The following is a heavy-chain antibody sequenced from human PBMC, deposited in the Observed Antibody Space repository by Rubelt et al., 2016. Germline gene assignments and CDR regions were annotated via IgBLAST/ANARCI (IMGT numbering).Heavy chain of an antibody. D-gene: IGHD3-16*01. CDR3: GRVTGGSSDY. J-gene: IGHJ4*02. CDR1: GGSFSGYY. V-gene: IGHV4-34*01. CDR2: INHSGST. Sequence: QVQLQQWGAGLLKPSETLSLTCAVYGGSFSGYYWSWIRQPPGKGLEWIGEINHSGSTNYNPSLKSRVTISVDTYKNQCHRKLSSVTAADTAVYYWGRVTGGSSDYWGQGTLVTVSS.